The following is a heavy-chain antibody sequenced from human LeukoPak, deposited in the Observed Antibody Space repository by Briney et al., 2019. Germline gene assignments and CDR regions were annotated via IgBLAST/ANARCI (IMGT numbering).Heavy chain of an antibody. CDR1: GFTFSNAW. V-gene: IGHV3-15*01. Sequence: GSLRLSCAASGFTFSNAWMSWVRQAPGKGLEWVGRIKSKIDGGTTDYAAPVKGRFTISRDDSKNTLYLQMNSLKTEDTAVYYCTTEGYYDFWSGYYFDYWGQGTLVTVSS. CDR2: IKSKIDGGTT. CDR3: TTEGYYDFWSGYYFDY. D-gene: IGHD3-3*01. J-gene: IGHJ4*02.